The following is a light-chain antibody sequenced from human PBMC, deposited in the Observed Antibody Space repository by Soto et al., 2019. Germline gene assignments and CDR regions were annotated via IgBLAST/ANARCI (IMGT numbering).Light chain of an antibody. Sequence: EIVLTPSPATLSLSPVERATLSCRASQSVNNYLAWYQQTPGQAPRLLIYDTSDRASGIPARFSGSGSGTDFTLTISSLEPEDFAVFDGQQRSVWPWTVGQGTKVDTK. CDR3: QQRSVWPWT. CDR1: QSVNNY. J-gene: IGKJ1*01. V-gene: IGKV3-11*01. CDR2: DTS.